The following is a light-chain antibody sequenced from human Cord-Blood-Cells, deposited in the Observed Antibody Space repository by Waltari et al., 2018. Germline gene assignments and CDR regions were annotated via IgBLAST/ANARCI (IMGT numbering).Light chain of an antibody. V-gene: IGLV2-14*01. CDR1: SRDVGGYNY. CDR2: DVS. J-gene: IGLJ3*02. Sequence: QSALTQPASASGSPGQSITISCTGTSRDVGGYNYVSWYQQHPGKAPKLMIYDVSNRPSGVSNRFSGSKSGNTASLTISGLQAEDEADYYCSSYTSSSTLGFGGGTKLTVL. CDR3: SSYTSSSTLG.